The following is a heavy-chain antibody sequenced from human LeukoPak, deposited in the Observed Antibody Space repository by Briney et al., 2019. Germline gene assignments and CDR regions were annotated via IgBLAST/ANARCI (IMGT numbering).Heavy chain of an antibody. CDR3: AREDCSGGSCYPWWFDP. CDR2: IKQDGSEK. J-gene: IGHJ5*02. V-gene: IGHV3-7*03. Sequence: PGGSLRLSCAASGFTFSSYWMSWVRQAPGKGLEVVANIKQDGSEKYYVDSVKGRFTISRDNAKNSLYLQMNSLRAEDTAVYYCAREDCSGGSCYPWWFDPWGQGTLVTVSS. D-gene: IGHD2-15*01. CDR1: GFTFSSYW.